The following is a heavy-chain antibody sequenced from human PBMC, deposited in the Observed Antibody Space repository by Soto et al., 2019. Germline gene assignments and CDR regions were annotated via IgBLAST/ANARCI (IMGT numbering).Heavy chain of an antibody. CDR3: AREPRGLAAAGYYYYGMDV. Sequence: PGGSLRLSCAASGFTFSSYAMHWVRQAPGKGLEWVAVISYDGSNKYSADSVKGRFTISRDNSKNTLYLQMNSLRAEDTAVYYCAREPRGLAAAGYYYYGMDVWGQGTTVTVSS. CDR2: ISYDGSNK. V-gene: IGHV3-30-3*01. CDR1: GFTFSSYA. J-gene: IGHJ6*02. D-gene: IGHD6-13*01.